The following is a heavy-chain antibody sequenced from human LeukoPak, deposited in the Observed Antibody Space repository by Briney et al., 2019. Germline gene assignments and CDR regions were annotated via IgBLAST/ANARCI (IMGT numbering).Heavy chain of an antibody. Sequence: ASVKVSCKASGYTFTSYYMHWVRQAPGQGLEWMGIINPSGGSTNYAQKFQGRVTITTDESTSTAYMELSSLRSEDTAVYYCARGSSWGLADYWGQGTLVTVSS. V-gene: IGHV1-46*01. CDR2: INPSGGST. J-gene: IGHJ4*02. CDR1: GYTFTSYY. D-gene: IGHD7-27*01. CDR3: ARGSSWGLADY.